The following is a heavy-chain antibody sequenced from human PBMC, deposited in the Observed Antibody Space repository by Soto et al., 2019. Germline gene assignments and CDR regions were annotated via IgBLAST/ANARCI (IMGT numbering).Heavy chain of an antibody. CDR1: GFDFSNSW. Sequence: EVQLVESGGGLVQPGGSLRLSCAASGFDFSNSWIHWGRQGPGKGLVGVSHINSDGSGTTYADSVKGRFTISRDNAKNTVYLQMNSLRAEDTAVYYCAKDTAYAMDGWGQVTTVNVSS. D-gene: IGHD2-15*01. J-gene: IGHJ6*02. CDR3: AKDTAYAMDG. V-gene: IGHV3-74*01. CDR2: INSDGSGT.